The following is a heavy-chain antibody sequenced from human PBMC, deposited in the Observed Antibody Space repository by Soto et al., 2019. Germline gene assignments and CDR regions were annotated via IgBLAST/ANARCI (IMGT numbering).Heavy chain of an antibody. Sequence: QVQLVQSGVEVKKPGASVKVSCKASGYTFTDYRMIWVRQAPGQGLEWMGIINPSGGSTNYAPNFQGRVTLTRDSFTSTVYMELNNLRSEDTAVYYCARPAGRLANWFDPWGQGTLGTVSS. J-gene: IGHJ5*02. D-gene: IGHD6-6*01. CDR1: GYTFTDYR. CDR3: ARPAGRLANWFDP. V-gene: IGHV1-46*01. CDR2: INPSGGST.